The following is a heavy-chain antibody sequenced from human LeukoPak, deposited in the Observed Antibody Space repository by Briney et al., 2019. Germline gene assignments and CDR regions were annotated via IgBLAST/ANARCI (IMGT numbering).Heavy chain of an antibody. Sequence: GGSLRLSCAASGFTSSSYAMHWVRQAPGKGLEWVAVISYDGSNKYYADSVKGRFTISRDNSKNTLYLQMNSLRAEDTAVYYCAKDWTGTKPFDLWGRGTLVTVSS. V-gene: IGHV3-30*04. J-gene: IGHJ2*01. D-gene: IGHD3/OR15-3a*01. CDR3: AKDWTGTKPFDL. CDR2: ISYDGSNK. CDR1: GFTSSSYA.